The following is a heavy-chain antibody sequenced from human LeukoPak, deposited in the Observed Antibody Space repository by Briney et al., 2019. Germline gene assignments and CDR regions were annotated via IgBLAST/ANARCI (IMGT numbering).Heavy chain of an antibody. Sequence: ASVKVSCKASVYTFTNHGINWVRQAPGQGLEWMGWISTYKGTTNYVQNLQGRVTLTTDTSTTTAYMELGSLRSDDTAVYYCARMVDCEDIGYSGDLDYWGQGTQVTVSS. D-gene: IGHD2-21*02. V-gene: IGHV1-18*01. J-gene: IGHJ4*02. CDR2: ISTYKGTT. CDR1: VYTFTNHG. CDR3: ARMVDCEDIGYSGDLDY.